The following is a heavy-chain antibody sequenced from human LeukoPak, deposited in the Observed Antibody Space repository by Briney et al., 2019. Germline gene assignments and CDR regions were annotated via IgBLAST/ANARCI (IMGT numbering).Heavy chain of an antibody. D-gene: IGHD2-8*01. CDR2: ISSSSSYI. V-gene: IGHV3-21*01. CDR1: GITFSSYS. J-gene: IGHJ4*02. Sequence: GGSLRLSCAASGITFSSYSMNWVHQAPGKGLEWVSSISSSSSYIYYADSVKGRFTISRDNAKNSLYLQMNSLRAEDTAVYYCAREGCTNGVCYYFDYWGQGTLVTVSS. CDR3: AREGCTNGVCYYFDY.